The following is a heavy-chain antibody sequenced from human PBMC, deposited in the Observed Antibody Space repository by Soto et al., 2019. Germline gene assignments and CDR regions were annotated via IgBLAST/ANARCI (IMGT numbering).Heavy chain of an antibody. J-gene: IGHJ6*02. V-gene: IGHV4-4*07. CDR2: VYARGAT. CDR1: GASITSHY. Sequence: QVELQESGPGLVKPSETLSLTCSVSGASITSHYWNWIRQSAGEGLQWIGRVYARGATNYNPSLKSRGTISGDTSKNQCSLKLTSVTAADTAVYYCARSSGDDFFYYGMDVWGHGTPVTVSS. CDR3: ARSSGDDFFYYGMDV. D-gene: IGHD4-17*01.